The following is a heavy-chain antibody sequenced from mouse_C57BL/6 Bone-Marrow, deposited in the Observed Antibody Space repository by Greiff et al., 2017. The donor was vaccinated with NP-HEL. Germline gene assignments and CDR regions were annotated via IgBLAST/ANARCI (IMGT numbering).Heavy chain of an antibody. Sequence: EVMLVESGGGLVKPGGSLKLSCAASGFTFSSYAMSWVRQTPEKRLEWVATISDGGSYTYYPDNVKGRFTISRDNAKNNLYLQMSHLKSEDTAMYYCARYGNYVGFDYWGQGTTLTVSS. CDR2: ISDGGSYT. D-gene: IGHD2-10*02. CDR1: GFTFSSYA. V-gene: IGHV5-4*03. J-gene: IGHJ2*01. CDR3: ARYGNYVGFDY.